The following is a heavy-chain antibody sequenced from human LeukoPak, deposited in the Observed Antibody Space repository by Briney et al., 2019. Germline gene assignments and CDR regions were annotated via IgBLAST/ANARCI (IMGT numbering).Heavy chain of an antibody. D-gene: IGHD1-26*01. V-gene: IGHV4-59*01. CDR1: GGSISSYY. CDR3: ARGPGSGTYWAFDY. CDR2: VYYSGST. Sequence: SETLSLTCTVSGGSISSYYWSWIRQPPGKGLEWIGYVYYSGSTSYNPSLKSRVTISVDTSKNQFSLKLSSVTAADAAVYYCARGPGSGTYWAFDYWGQGTLVTVSS. J-gene: IGHJ4*02.